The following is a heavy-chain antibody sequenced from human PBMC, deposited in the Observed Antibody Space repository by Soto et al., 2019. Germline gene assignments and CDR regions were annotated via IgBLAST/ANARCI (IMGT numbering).Heavy chain of an antibody. CDR1: GFTFSSYG. D-gene: IGHD3-22*01. J-gene: IGHJ4*02. V-gene: IGHV3-33*01. Sequence: LRLSCAASGFTFSSYGMHWVRQAPGKGLEWVAVIWYDGSNKYYADSVKGRFTISRDNSKNTLYLQMNSLRAEDTAVYYCARDSGYLSYFDYWGQGTLVTVSS. CDR3: ARDSGYLSYFDY. CDR2: IWYDGSNK.